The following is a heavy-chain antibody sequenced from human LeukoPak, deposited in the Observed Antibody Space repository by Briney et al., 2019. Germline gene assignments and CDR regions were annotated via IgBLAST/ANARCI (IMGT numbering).Heavy chain of an antibody. CDR2: ISYDGSNK. Sequence: SLRFSCXASGXTFSSYAMHWVRQAPGKGLEWVAVISYDGSNKYYADSVKGRFTISRDNSKNTLYLQMNSLRAEDTVVYYCARDVYYYYGYYYYGMDVWGQGTTVTVSS. V-gene: IGHV3-30-3*01. J-gene: IGHJ6*02. CDR3: ARDVYYYYGYYYYGMDV. D-gene: IGHD3-10*01. CDR1: GXTFSSYA.